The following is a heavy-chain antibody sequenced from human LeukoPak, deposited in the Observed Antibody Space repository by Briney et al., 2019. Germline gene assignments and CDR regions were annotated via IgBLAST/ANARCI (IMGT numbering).Heavy chain of an antibody. V-gene: IGHV3-7*02. J-gene: IGHJ4*02. D-gene: IGHD1-26*01. CDR2: IKQDGSEK. CDR3: AASLNRGGSFRY. CDR1: GSTFSNYW. Sequence: PGGSLRLSCAASGSTFSNYWMNWVRQAPGKGLEWVANIKQDGSEKDYVDSVKGRFTISRDNAKNSLYLQMNSLRAEDTAVYYCAASLNRGGSFRYWGQGTLVTVSS.